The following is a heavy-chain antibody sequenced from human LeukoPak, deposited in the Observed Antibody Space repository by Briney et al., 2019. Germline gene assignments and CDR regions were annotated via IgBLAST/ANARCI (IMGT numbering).Heavy chain of an antibody. J-gene: IGHJ4*02. D-gene: IGHD4-17*01. CDR2: FFHSGST. V-gene: IGHV4-59*08. Sequence: SETLSLTCTVSGDSISGYYWSWVRQPPGKGLEWIGYFFHSGSTKYNPSLESRVTISIDTSKNQFSLRLSSVTAADTAVYYCARLATYGDFSDWGQGTLVTVSS. CDR1: GDSISGYY. CDR3: ARLATYGDFSD.